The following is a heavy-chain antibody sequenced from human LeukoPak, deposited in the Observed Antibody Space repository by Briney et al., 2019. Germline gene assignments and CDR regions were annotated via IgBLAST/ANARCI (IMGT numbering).Heavy chain of an antibody. V-gene: IGHV1-18*01. CDR3: ARDGYRLSGYFYYMDV. CDR2: INTHNGDT. Sequence: GASVKVSCKASGYTFASFGITWVRQAPGRGLEWMGWINTHNGDTNYAQKLQGRVTMTTDTSTSTAYMELRSLRSDDTAVYYCARDGYRLSGYFYYMDVWGKGTTVTVSS. J-gene: IGHJ6*03. D-gene: IGHD2-2*03. CDR1: GYTFASFG.